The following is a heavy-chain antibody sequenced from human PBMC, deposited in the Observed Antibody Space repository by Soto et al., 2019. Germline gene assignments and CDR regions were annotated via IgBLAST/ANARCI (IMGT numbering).Heavy chain of an antibody. CDR2: TSYDGNKK. J-gene: IGHJ5*01. CDR3: AKEGQSRDGYTSPLDS. V-gene: IGHV3-30*18. D-gene: IGHD5-12*01. CDR1: GFPFRSYG. Sequence: QVQLVETGGGVVQPGGSLRLSCIASGFPFRSYGMHWVHQAPGKVLEWVAVTSYDGNKKYYIDSVKGRFSISRDNFMNTVYLQMSSLGVEDTALYYCAKEGQSRDGYTSPLDSWGQGTLVIVSA.